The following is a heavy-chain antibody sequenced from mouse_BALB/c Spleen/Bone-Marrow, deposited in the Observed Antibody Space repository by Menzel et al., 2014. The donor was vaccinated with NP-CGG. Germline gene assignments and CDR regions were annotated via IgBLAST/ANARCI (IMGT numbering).Heavy chain of an antibody. CDR1: GYTFTSYW. V-gene: IGHV1S127*01. CDR3: TRGDYDWYFDV. Sequence: QVQLQQPGAELVKPGASVKMSWKASGYTFTSYWMHWVEQRPGQGLEWIGVIDPSDSYTSYNQKFKGKATLTVDTSSSTAYMQLSSLTSEDSAVYYCTRGDYDWYFDVWGAGTTVTVSS. J-gene: IGHJ1*01. CDR2: IDPSDSYT. D-gene: IGHD2-4*01.